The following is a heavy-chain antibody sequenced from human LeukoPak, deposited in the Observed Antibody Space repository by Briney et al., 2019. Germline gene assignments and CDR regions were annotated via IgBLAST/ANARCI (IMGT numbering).Heavy chain of an antibody. D-gene: IGHD3-3*01. Sequence: GASVKVSCKASGYTFTDSYMHWVRQAPGQGLEWMGWINPNSGGTNYAQKFQGRVTMTRDTSITTAYMDLSRLRSDDTAVYYCARMAFLEWFPAGLFDYWGQGTLVTVSS. V-gene: IGHV1-2*02. CDR2: INPNSGGT. CDR3: ARMAFLEWFPAGLFDY. CDR1: GYTFTDSY. J-gene: IGHJ4*02.